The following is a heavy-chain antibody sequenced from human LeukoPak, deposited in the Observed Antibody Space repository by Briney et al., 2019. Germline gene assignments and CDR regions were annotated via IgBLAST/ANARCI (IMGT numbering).Heavy chain of an antibody. CDR3: ARDKVGATGHY. CDR1: GFTFSSYA. CDR2: ISSNGGST. J-gene: IGHJ4*02. D-gene: IGHD1-26*01. Sequence: PGGSLRLSCAASGFTFSSYAMHWVRQAPGKGLEYVSAISSNGGSTYYANSVKGRFTISRDNSKNTLYLQMGSLRAEDMAVYYCARDKVGATGHYWGQGTLVTVSS. V-gene: IGHV3-64*01.